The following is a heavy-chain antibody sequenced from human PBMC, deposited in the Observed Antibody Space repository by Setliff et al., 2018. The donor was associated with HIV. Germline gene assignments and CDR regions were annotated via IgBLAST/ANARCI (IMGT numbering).Heavy chain of an antibody. CDR2: INTGNANT. D-gene: IGHD3-10*01. Sequence: GESLKISCKGSGYSFTSYGISWVRQAPGQGPEWMGWINTGNANTKYSQKFQGRVTITRDASASTAYMELSSLRSEDTAVYYCARDGGYGSGYALDIWGQGTMVTVPS. CDR1: GYSFTSYG. CDR3: ARDGGYGSGYALDI. J-gene: IGHJ3*02. V-gene: IGHV1-3*04.